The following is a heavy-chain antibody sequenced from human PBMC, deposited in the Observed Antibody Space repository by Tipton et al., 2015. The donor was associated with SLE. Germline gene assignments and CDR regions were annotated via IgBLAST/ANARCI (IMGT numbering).Heavy chain of an antibody. V-gene: IGHV6-1*01. D-gene: IGHD3-22*01. CDR3: AREQGNVYSY. J-gene: IGHJ4*02. Sequence: GLVKPSHTLSLTCAISGDSVSSDIAAWTWIRQSSSRGLEWLGSTYYTSNWHNDYAVSVKSRITINADTSKDHFSLHLNSMTAEDTAVYYCAREQGNVYSYWGQGTLVTGSS. CDR1: GDSVSSDIAA. CDR2: TYYTSNWHN.